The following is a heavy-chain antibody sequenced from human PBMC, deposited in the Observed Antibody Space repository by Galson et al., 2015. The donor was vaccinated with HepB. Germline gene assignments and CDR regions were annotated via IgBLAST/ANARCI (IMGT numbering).Heavy chain of an antibody. D-gene: IGHD3-3*01. CDR2: INPNSGGT. CDR3: ARELDDDFSSVFFKSSGV. J-gene: IGHJ6*02. CDR1: GGTFSNNA. V-gene: IGHV1-2*02. Sequence: SVKVSCKASGGTFSNNALSWVRQAPGQGLEWMGWINPNSGGTNFAQKFQGRVAMTRDTSISTAYMELTRLRSDDAAVFFCARELDDDFSSVFFKSSGVGGQGPTLIV.